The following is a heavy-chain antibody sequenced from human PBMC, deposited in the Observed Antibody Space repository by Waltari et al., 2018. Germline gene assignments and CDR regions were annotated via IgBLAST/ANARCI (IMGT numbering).Heavy chain of an antibody. CDR1: GFTFSSYS. CDR3: ARAEWELLSSFDY. CDR2: ISSSSSYL. Sequence: EVQLVESGGGLVKPGGSLRLSCAASGFTFSSYSMNWVRQAPGKGLEWVSSISSSSSYLYYADSVKGRFTISRDNAKNSLYLQMNSLRAEDTAVYYCARAEWELLSSFDYWGQGTLVTVSS. V-gene: IGHV3-21*01. J-gene: IGHJ4*02. D-gene: IGHD1-26*01.